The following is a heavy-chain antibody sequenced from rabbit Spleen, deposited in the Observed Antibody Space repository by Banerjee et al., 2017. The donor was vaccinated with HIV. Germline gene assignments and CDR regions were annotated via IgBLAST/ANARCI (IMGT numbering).Heavy chain of an antibody. V-gene: IGHV1S40*01. CDR3: ARNFDL. CDR2: IDGGSGGST. Sequence: QSLEESGGDLVKPGASLTLTCTASGFSFSNRYYMCWVRQAPGKGLEWIACIDGGSGGSTYYASWAKGRFSISKTSSTTVTLQMTSLTAADTATYFCARNFDLWGPGTLVTVS. CDR1: GFSFSNRYY. J-gene: IGHJ4*01.